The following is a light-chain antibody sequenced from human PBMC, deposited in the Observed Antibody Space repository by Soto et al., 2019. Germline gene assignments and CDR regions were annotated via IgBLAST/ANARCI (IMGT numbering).Light chain of an antibody. CDR2: RDN. V-gene: IGLV1-47*01. CDR1: ISNIGTNY. J-gene: IGLJ1*01. Sequence: QSVLTQPPSVSGTPGQRVTISCSGGISNIGTNYVHWFQQLPGTAPKVLSNRDNQRPSGVPDRFSGSKSGTSASLAISGLRSEDEAEYYCAAWDDTVRRYVFGTGTKVTV. CDR3: AAWDDTVRRYV.